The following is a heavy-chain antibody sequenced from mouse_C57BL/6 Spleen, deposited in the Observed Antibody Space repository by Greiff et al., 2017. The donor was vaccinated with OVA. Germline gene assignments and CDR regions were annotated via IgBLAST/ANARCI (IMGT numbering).Heavy chain of an antibody. Sequence: DVHLVESGGGLVKPGGSLKLSCAASGFTFSSYAMSWVRQTPEKRLEWVATISDGGSYTYYPDNVKGRFTISRDNAKNNLYLQLSHLKSEDTAMYYCAREDDGSYWYFDVWGTGTTVTVSS. CDR3: AREDDGSYWYFDV. D-gene: IGHD2-3*01. CDR2: ISDGGSYT. CDR1: GFTFSSYA. J-gene: IGHJ1*03. V-gene: IGHV5-4*01.